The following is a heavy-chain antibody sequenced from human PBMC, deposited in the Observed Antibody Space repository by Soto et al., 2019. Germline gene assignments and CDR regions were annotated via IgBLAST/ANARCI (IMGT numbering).Heavy chain of an antibody. V-gene: IGHV3-30-3*01. CDR2: ISYDGSNK. J-gene: IGHJ4*02. CDR3: ARAYYDALGVGDY. CDR1: GFTFSSYA. D-gene: IGHD3-22*01. Sequence: QVQLVESGGGVVQPGRSLRLSCAASGFTFSSYAMHWVRQAPGKGLEWVAVISYDGSNKYYADSVKGRFTISRDNSKNTLYLQMHSLRAEDTEVYYCARAYYDALGVGDYWCQGTLVTVSS.